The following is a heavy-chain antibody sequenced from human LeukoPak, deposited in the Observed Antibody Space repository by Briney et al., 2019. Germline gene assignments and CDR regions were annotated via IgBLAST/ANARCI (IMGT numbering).Heavy chain of an antibody. V-gene: IGHV1-69*13. CDR1: GYTFTNYD. CDR3: ARDSHRIYSYGLFDY. CDR2: IIPIFGTA. Sequence: SMKVSCKASGYTFTNYDINWVRQAPGQGLEWVGGIIPIFGTANYAQKFQGRVTITADESTSTAYMELSSLRSGDTAVYYCARDSHRIYSYGLFDYWGQGTLVTVSS. J-gene: IGHJ4*02. D-gene: IGHD5-18*01.